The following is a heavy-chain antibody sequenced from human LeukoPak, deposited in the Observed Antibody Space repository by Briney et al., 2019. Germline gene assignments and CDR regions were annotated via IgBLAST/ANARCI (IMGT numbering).Heavy chain of an antibody. CDR2: INPSGGST. V-gene: IGHV1-46*01. D-gene: IGHD3-22*01. Sequence: ASVKVSCKASGYTFTSYYTHWVRQAPGQGLEWMGIINPSGGSTSYAQKFQGRVTMTRDTSTSTVYMELSSLRSEDTAVYYCARGAYYDSSGYSDLDYWGQGTLVTVSS. CDR3: ARGAYYDSSGYSDLDY. CDR1: GYTFTSYY. J-gene: IGHJ4*02.